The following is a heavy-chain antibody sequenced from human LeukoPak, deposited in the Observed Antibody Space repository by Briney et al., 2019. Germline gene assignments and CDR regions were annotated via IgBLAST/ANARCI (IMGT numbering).Heavy chain of an antibody. CDR2: ISPYNGGT. CDR1: GYTFTGYY. CDR3: ARGKVGVDWCFDI. D-gene: IGHD1-26*01. V-gene: IGHV1-2*02. Sequence: ASVKVSCKASGYTFTGYYVHWVRQAPGQGLEWIGSISPYNGGTKFAQNFQGSVSMTSDASISTASMELRSLTSDDTAVYYCARGKVGVDWCFDIWGRGTLVSVSS. J-gene: IGHJ2*01.